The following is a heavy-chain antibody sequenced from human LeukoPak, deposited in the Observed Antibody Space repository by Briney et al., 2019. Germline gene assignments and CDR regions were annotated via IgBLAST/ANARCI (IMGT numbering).Heavy chain of an antibody. CDR2: IYYSGST. CDR1: RGSISSYY. Sequence: PSETLSLTCTVSRGSISSYYWSWIRQPPGKGLEWIGYIYYSGSTNYNPSLKSRVTISVDTSKNQFSLKLSSVTAADTAVYYCARRDFRGSRNDAFDIWGQGTMVTVSS. D-gene: IGHD1-26*01. CDR3: ARRDFRGSRNDAFDI. J-gene: IGHJ3*02. V-gene: IGHV4-59*08.